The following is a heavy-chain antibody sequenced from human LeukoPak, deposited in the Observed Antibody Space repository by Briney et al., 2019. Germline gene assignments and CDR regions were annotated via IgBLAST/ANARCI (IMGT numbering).Heavy chain of an antibody. J-gene: IGHJ4*02. CDR1: GGSISGRTSY. CDR2: IYYSGST. Sequence: SETLSLTCTVSGGSISGRTSYWAWIRQPPGTGLEWIGSIYYSGSTYYNASLKSRVTISVVTSKNQFSLRLTSVTAADTALYYCARDGVGDTTGYFDSWGQGTLVTVSS. V-gene: IGHV4-39*07. D-gene: IGHD1-26*01. CDR3: ARDGVGDTTGYFDS.